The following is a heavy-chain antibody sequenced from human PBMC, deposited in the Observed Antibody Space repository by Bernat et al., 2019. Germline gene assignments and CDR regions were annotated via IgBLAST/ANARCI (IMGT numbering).Heavy chain of an antibody. Sequence: QLQLQESVPGLVKPSETLSLTLTVSGGSISSSSYYWGWIRQPPGKGLEWIGSIYYSWSTYYNPSLKSRVTISGDTSKNQFYLKMSAVTAADTAVYYCARPTIEGITMVQGGGAFEIWGQGTMVTVSS. J-gene: IGHJ3*02. CDR2: IYYSWST. CDR1: GGSISSSSYY. V-gene: IGHV4-39*01. D-gene: IGHD3-10*01. CDR3: ARPTIEGITMVQGGGAFEI.